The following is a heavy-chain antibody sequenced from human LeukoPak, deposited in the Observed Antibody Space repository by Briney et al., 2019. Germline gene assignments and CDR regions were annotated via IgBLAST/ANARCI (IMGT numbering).Heavy chain of an antibody. Sequence: GRSLRLSCAASGFTFDDYAMHWVGQAPGKGLEWVSGISWNSGSIGYADSVKGRFTISRDNAKNSLYLQMNSLRAEDTALYYCAKAEYSGSLDDAFDIWGQGTMVTVSS. V-gene: IGHV3-9*01. CDR2: ISWNSGSI. J-gene: IGHJ3*02. D-gene: IGHD1-26*01. CDR3: AKAEYSGSLDDAFDI. CDR1: GFTFDDYA.